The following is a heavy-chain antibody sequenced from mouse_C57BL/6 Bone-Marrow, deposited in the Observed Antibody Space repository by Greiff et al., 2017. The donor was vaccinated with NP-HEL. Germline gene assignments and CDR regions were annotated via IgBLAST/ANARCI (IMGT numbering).Heavy chain of an antibody. CDR3: AREVPNWDCYAMDY. J-gene: IGHJ4*01. V-gene: IGHV5-4*01. D-gene: IGHD4-1*01. CDR1: GLTFSSYA. CDR2: ISDGGSYT. Sequence: EVKLMESGGGLVKPGGSLKLSCAASGLTFSSYAMSWVRQTPEKRLEWVATISDGGSYTYYPDNVKGRFTISRDNAKNNLYLQMSHLKSEDTAMYYCAREVPNWDCYAMDYWGQGTSVTVSS.